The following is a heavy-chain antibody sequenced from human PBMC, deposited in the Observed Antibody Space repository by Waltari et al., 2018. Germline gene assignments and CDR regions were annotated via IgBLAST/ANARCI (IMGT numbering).Heavy chain of an antibody. D-gene: IGHD3-3*01. Sequence: QLQLQESGPQLVKPSETLSLTCTVSAASLDNTTHYWGWVRQPPGKGLEWIGSIYYTGTTYYNPSLKSRMTISADTSKTQFSLRLSSVTAADTAVYYCARHINFWSGYYFDSWGQGTLVTVSS. CDR1: AASLDNTTHY. J-gene: IGHJ4*02. V-gene: IGHV4-39*01. CDR2: IYYTGTT. CDR3: ARHINFWSGYYFDS.